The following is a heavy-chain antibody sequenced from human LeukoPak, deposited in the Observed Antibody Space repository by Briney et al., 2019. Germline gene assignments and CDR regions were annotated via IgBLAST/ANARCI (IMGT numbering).Heavy chain of an antibody. CDR2: IYPGNSDT. D-gene: IGHD2-21*01. Sequence: GESLKISCKGSGYTFTNYWINWVRQMPGKGLEWMGVIYPGNSDTRYNPSFQGQVTISADKSISTAYLQWNSLKTSDTGMYYCVRIPNTAPPPNWFDPRGQGTLVTVSS. CDR1: GYTFTNYW. CDR3: VRIPNTAPPPNWFDP. J-gene: IGHJ5*02. V-gene: IGHV5-51*01.